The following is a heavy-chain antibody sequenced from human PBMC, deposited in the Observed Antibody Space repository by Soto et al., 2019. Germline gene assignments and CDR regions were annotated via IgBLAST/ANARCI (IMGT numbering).Heavy chain of an antibody. D-gene: IGHD2-2*01. CDR1: GGSISSGGYS. J-gene: IGHJ5*02. V-gene: IGHV4-30-2*01. CDR3: ARVPDR. Sequence: QLQLQESGSGLVKPSQTLSLTCAVSGGSISSGGYSWSWIRQPPGKGLEWIGYIYHSWSTYYNPSRNNRCTTSVDRSKNQFSRTRSSVTAAATAVYYCARVPDRWGQGTLVTVSS. CDR2: IYHSWST.